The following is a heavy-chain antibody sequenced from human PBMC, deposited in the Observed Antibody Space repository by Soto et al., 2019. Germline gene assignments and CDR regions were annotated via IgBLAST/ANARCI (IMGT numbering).Heavy chain of an antibody. V-gene: IGHV4-30-4*01. J-gene: IGHJ4*02. CDR1: GGSISSGDYY. CDR3: ARALSPTYDYVWGSHYFDY. D-gene: IGHD3-16*01. CDR2: IYYSGST. Sequence: LSLTCTVSGGSISSGDYYWSWIRQPPGKGLEWIGYIYYSGSTYYNPSLKSRVTISVDTSKNQFSLKLSSVTAADTAVYYCARALSPTYDYVWGSHYFDYWGQGTLVTVSS.